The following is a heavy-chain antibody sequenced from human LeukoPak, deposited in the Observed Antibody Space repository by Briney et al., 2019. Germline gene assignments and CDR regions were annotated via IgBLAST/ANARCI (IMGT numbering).Heavy chain of an antibody. CDR1: GFTFSSYG. CDR2: IWYDGSNK. J-gene: IGHJ4*02. CDR3: AKDVGPGIAAAGTFLGFDY. V-gene: IGHV3-33*06. D-gene: IGHD6-13*01. Sequence: GRSLRLSCAASGFTFSSYGTHWVRQAPGKGLEWVAVIWYDGSNKYYADSVKGRFTISRDNSKNTLYLQMNSLRAEDTAVYYCAKDVGPGIAAAGTFLGFDYWGQGTLVTVSS.